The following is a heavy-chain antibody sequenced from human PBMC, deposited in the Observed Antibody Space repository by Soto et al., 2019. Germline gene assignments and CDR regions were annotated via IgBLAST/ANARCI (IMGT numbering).Heavy chain of an antibody. J-gene: IGHJ6*02. CDR1: GFTFGTYS. V-gene: IGHV3-48*02. CDR2: ISYDSDTI. D-gene: IGHD3-3*01. CDR3: ARLYYDYV. Sequence: GGSLRLSCAGSGFTFGTYSMNWVRQSAGKGLEWIAYISYDSDTIQYADSVKGRFTISRDNAKNSLYLQMNSLRDEDTAVYYCARLYYDYVWGQGTTVTVSS.